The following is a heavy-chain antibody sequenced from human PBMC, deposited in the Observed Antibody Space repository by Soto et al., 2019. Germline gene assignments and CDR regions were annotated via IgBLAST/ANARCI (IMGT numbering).Heavy chain of an antibody. CDR2: IKHDGSSK. J-gene: IGHJ4*02. V-gene: IGHV3-7*05. CDR3: ARLRFILLEGDFDF. CDR1: GFTFTSYW. D-gene: IGHD3-3*01. Sequence: EVQLVESGGGLVQPGGSLRLSCAASGFTFTSYWMSWVRQAPGKGLEWGANIKHDGSSKYYGVSVKGRFTVSRDNVKSTIYLQMDRLREDDTAVYRCARLRFILLEGDFDFWGQGILVTVSS.